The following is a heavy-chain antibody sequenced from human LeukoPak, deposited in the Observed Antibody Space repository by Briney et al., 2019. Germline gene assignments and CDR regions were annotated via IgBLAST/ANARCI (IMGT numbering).Heavy chain of an antibody. V-gene: IGHV3-23*01. D-gene: IGHD3-10*01. J-gene: IGHJ4*02. CDR1: GFPFSSYA. CDR3: AKDMRYYGSGSQYYFDY. CDR2: ISGSGGST. Sequence: GGSLRLSCAASGFPFSSYAMSWVRQAPGKGLEWVSAISGSGGSTYYADSVKGRFTISRDNSNNTLYLQMNSLRAEDTAVYYCAKDMRYYGSGSQYYFDYWGQGTLVTVSS.